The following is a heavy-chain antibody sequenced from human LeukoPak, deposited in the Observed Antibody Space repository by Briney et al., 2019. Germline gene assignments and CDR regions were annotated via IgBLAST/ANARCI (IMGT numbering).Heavy chain of an antibody. V-gene: IGHV3-9*01. J-gene: IGHJ4*02. CDR3: AKDTGVLWFGELFAYFDY. Sequence: PGGSLRLSCAASGFTFDDYAMHWVRQAPGKGLEWVSGISWNNGSIGYADSVKGRFTISRDNAKNSLYLQMNSLRAEDTALYYCAKDTGVLWFGELFAYFDYWGQGTLVTVSS. D-gene: IGHD3-10*01. CDR1: GFTFDDYA. CDR2: ISWNNGSI.